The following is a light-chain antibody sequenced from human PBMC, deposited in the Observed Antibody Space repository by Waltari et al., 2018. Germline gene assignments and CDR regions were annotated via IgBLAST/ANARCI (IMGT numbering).Light chain of an antibody. J-gene: IGLJ3*02. CDR2: VNSDGSH. CDR3: QTGGFGIWV. V-gene: IGLV4-69*01. CDR1: SCHSSYA. Sequence: QLMLTQSPSASASLGASVKLTCTLSSCHSSYAIPWHPQQPEKGPRYLMKVNSDGSHIKGDGIPDRFSGSSSGAERYLTISSLQSEDEADYYCQTGGFGIWVFGGGTKLTVL.